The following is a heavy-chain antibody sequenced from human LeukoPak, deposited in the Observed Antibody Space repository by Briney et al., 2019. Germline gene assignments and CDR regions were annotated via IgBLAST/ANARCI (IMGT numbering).Heavy chain of an antibody. Sequence: GASVKVSCKASGYTFISYHINWVRQATGQGLEWMGWMNPDSGNTGYAQKFQGRVTMTRNPSISTAYMELSSLTSEDTAVYYCARRIAAAGVGIVYWGQGTLVTVSS. V-gene: IGHV1-8*01. CDR2: MNPDSGNT. J-gene: IGHJ4*02. CDR1: GYTFISYH. D-gene: IGHD6-13*01. CDR3: ARRIAAAGVGIVY.